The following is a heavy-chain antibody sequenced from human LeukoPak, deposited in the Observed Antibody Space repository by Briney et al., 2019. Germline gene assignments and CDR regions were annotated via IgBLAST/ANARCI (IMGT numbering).Heavy chain of an antibody. D-gene: IGHD6-19*01. CDR2: INHSGST. CDR1: GGSFSGYY. CDR3: AGWSTGYYYYYGMDV. V-gene: IGHV4-34*01. Sequence: PSETLSLTCAVYGGSFSGYYWSWIRQPPGKGLEWIGEINHSGSTNYNPSLKSRVTISVDTSKNQFSLKLSSVTAADTAVYYCAGWSTGYYYYYGMDVWGQGTTVTVSS. J-gene: IGHJ6*02.